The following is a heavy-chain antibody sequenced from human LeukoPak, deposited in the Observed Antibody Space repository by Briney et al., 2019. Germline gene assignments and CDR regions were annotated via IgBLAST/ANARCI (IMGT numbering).Heavy chain of an antibody. D-gene: IGHD3-22*01. CDR1: GFTFSSYW. CDR3: ARGPDPYYYDSSGYYDAFDI. CDR2: INSDGSST. Sequence: GGSLRLSCAASGFTFSSYWMHWVRQAPGKGLVWVSRINSDGSSTSYADSVKGRFTISRDNAKNTLYLQMNSLRAEDTAVYYCARGPDPYYYDSSGYYDAFDIWGQGTMVTVSS. J-gene: IGHJ3*02. V-gene: IGHV3-74*01.